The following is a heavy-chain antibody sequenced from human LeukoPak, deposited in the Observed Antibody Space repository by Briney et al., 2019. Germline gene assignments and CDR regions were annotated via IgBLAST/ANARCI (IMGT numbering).Heavy chain of an antibody. CDR1: GYTFNNYG. J-gene: IGHJ6*03. V-gene: IGHV1-18*01. Sequence: ASVKVSCKASGYTFNNYGISWVRQAPGQGLEWMGWISTYTGNTNYAQKLQGRVTMTTDTSTSTAYMELRSLRSDDTAVYYCARRSRYNYYYMDVWGKGTTVTVSS. CDR2: ISTYTGNT. CDR3: ARRSRYNYYYMDV.